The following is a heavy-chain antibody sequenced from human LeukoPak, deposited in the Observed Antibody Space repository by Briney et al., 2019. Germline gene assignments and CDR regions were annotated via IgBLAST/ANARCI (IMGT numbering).Heavy chain of an antibody. CDR1: GDSLSSGGYS. V-gene: IGHV4-30-4*07. CDR3: ARDHGYDSSY. D-gene: IGHD5-12*01. Sequence: SETLSLTCEVSGDSLSSGGYSWSWIRQPPGKGLEWIGYIRYSGSTYYNPSLKSRVTISVDTSKNQFSLKLSSVTAADTAVYYCARDHGYDSSYWGQGTLVTVSS. CDR2: IRYSGST. J-gene: IGHJ4*02.